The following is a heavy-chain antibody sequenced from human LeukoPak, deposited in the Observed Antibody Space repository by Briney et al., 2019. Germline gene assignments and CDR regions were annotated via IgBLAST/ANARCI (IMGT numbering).Heavy chain of an antibody. D-gene: IGHD1-26*01. V-gene: IGHV1-18*04. J-gene: IGHJ6*02. CDR2: VNPYNGNT. CDR1: VYTYTNYD. Sequence: SVKDSFQSTVYTYTNYDLHCLRPAPGQGLEWMGWVNPYNGNTNYAQKLQGRVTVTRDSATSTAYMELRSLRYDDTAVYYGARWEGAWATRYYGMDVWGQGTTVTVSS. CDR3: ARWEGAWATRYYGMDV.